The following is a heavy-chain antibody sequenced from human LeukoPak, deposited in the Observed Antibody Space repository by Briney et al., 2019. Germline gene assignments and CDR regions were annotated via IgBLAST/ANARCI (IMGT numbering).Heavy chain of an antibody. D-gene: IGHD6-13*01. CDR2: INHSGST. V-gene: IGHV4-34*01. CDR3: ATARPYSSSWYRFDY. J-gene: IGHJ4*02. CDR1: GGSFSGYY. Sequence: SETLSLTCAAYGGSFSGYYWSWIRQPPGKGLEWIGEINHSGSTNYNPSLKSRVTISVDTSKNQFSLRLSSVTAADTAVYYCATARPYSSSWYRFDYWGQGTLVTVSS.